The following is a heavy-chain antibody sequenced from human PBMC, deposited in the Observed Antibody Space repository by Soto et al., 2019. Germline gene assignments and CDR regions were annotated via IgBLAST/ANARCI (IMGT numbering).Heavy chain of an antibody. V-gene: IGHV4-59*01. J-gene: IGHJ4*02. D-gene: IGHD6-19*01. CDR3: ARERIEVAGRGFDY. CDR2: ISYTGST. CDR1: GGSISSSY. Sequence: SETLSLTCTISGGSISSSYWSWIRQPPGKGLEWIGDISYTGSTNYNPSLKSRVIISVDTSKNQFSLSLSSVTAADTAIYYCARERIEVAGRGFDYWGQGTPVNVSS.